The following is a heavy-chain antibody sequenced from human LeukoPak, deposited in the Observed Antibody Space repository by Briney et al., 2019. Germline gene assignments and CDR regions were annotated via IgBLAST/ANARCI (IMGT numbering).Heavy chain of an antibody. CDR2: MNPNSGNT. CDR1: GYTFTSYD. J-gene: IGHJ4*02. CDR3: ARGLKLYDGGDY. Sequence: ASVKVSCKASGYTFTSYDINWVRQATGQGLEWMGWMNPNSGNTGYAQKFQGRVTMTRNTSISTAYMELSSLRSEDTAVYYCARGLKLYDGGDYWGQGTLVTVSS. V-gene: IGHV1-8*01. D-gene: IGHD2-8*01.